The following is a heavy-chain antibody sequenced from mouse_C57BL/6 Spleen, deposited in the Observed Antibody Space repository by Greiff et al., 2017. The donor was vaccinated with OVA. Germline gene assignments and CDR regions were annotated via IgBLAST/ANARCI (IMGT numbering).Heavy chain of an antibody. V-gene: IGHV1-50*01. CDR2: IDPSDSYT. CDR3: ARRGYGNYFAY. D-gene: IGHD2-1*01. Sequence: VQLQQSGAELVKPGASVKLSCKASGYTFTSYWMQWVKQRPGQGLEWIGEIDPSDSYTNYNQKFKGKATLTVDTSSSTAYMQLSSLTSEDSAVYYCARRGYGNYFAYWGQGTLVTVSA. CDR1: GYTFTSYW. J-gene: IGHJ3*01.